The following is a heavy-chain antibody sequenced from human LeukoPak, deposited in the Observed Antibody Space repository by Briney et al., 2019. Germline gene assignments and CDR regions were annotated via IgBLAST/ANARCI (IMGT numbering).Heavy chain of an antibody. CDR3: ARNLAYRSGAARFFDY. V-gene: IGHV4-59*08. J-gene: IGHJ4*02. Sequence: SETLSLTCTVSGGSISTYYWSWIRQPPGKGLEWIGYIYCSGTTDYNPSLKSRVTISLDTSKNQFSLNLSSVTAADTAVYYCARNLAYRSGAARFFDYWGLGTLVTVSS. D-gene: IGHD4/OR15-4a*01. CDR1: GGSISTYY. CDR2: IYCSGTT.